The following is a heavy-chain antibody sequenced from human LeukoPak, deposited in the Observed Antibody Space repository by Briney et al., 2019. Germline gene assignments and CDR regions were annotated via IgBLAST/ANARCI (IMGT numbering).Heavy chain of an antibody. J-gene: IGHJ5*02. V-gene: IGHV1-18*01. CDR1: GYTFTSYG. CDR3: ASFRGMAARAWFDP. CDR2: ISAYNGNT. Sequence: GSVKVSCKASGYTFTSYGISWVRQAPGQGLEWMGWISAYNGNTNYAQKHQGRVTMTTDTSTSTAYMELRSLRSDDTAVYYCASFRGMAARAWFDPWGQGTLVTVSS. D-gene: IGHD6-6*01.